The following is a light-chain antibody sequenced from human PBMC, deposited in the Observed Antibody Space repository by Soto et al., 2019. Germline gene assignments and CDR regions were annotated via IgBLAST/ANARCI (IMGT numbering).Light chain of an antibody. CDR1: SSDVGRYDY. CDR2: DVT. V-gene: IGLV2-11*01. J-gene: IGLJ1*01. Sequence: QSVLTQPRSVSASPGQSVTISCTGTSSDVGRYDYVSWYQQHPGKAPKLIVYDVTERPSGVPDRFSGSKSGNTASLTISGPQAQDEADYSCCSFAGSYSYVSGTGTRSPS. CDR3: CSFAGSYSYV.